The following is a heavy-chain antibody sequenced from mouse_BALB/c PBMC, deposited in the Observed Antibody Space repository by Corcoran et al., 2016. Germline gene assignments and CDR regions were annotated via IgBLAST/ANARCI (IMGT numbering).Heavy chain of an antibody. CDR1: GYTFTKYG. J-gene: IGHJ1*01. CDR3: ARGGNYWYFDV. Sequence: QSQLVQWGPLLKKPGETVKISCKASGYTFTKYGMNWVTQAPGKGLKWMGWINTYTGEPTYADDFKGRFAFSLETSASTAYLQINNLKNEDMATYFCARGGNYWYFDVWGAGTTVTVSS. D-gene: IGHD2-1*01. CDR2: INTYTGEP. V-gene: IGHV9-1*02.